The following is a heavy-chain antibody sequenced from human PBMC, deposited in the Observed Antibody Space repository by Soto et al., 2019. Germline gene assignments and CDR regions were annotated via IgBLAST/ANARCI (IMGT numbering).Heavy chain of an antibody. D-gene: IGHD3-10*01. CDR3: ARACLFYKVYYYGMDV. CDR1: GGSFSGYY. J-gene: IGHJ6*02. Sequence: SETLSLTCAVYGGSFSGYYWSWIRQPPGKGLEWIGEINHSGSTNYNPSLKSRVTISVDTSKNQFSLKLSSVTAADTAVYYCARACLFYKVYYYGMDVWGQGTTVTVAS. CDR2: INHSGST. V-gene: IGHV4-34*01.